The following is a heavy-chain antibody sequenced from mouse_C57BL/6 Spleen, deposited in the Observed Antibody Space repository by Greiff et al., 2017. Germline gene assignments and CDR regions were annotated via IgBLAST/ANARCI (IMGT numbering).Heavy chain of an antibody. CDR2: INPYNGGT. CDR1: GYTFTDYY. CDR3: AGTPINLLSWYFDV. J-gene: IGHJ1*03. Sequence: VQLQQSGPVLVKPGASVKMSCKASGYTFTDYYMNWVKQSHGKSLEWIGVINPYNGGTSYNQKFKGKATLTVDKSSSTAYMELNSLTSEDSAVYYCAGTPINLLSWYFDVWGTGTTVTVSS. V-gene: IGHV1-19*01. D-gene: IGHD1-1*01.